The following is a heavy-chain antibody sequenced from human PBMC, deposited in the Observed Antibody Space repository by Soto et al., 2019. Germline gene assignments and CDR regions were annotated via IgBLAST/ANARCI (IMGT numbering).Heavy chain of an antibody. Sequence: SETLSLTCTVSGGSLNSYYWTWILQPPWRGLEWIGYISYSGNTNYNPSLRSRVTISVDTSKNQFSLKLSSVTAADTAMFYCARRYSNGYYAFDIWGQGTMVTVSS. CDR1: GGSLNSYY. J-gene: IGHJ3*02. D-gene: IGHD5-18*01. CDR2: ISYSGNT. CDR3: ARRYSNGYYAFDI. V-gene: IGHV4-59*01.